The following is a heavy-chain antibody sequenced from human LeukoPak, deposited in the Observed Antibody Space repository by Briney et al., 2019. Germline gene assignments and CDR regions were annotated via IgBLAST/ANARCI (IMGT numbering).Heavy chain of an antibody. J-gene: IGHJ5*02. CDR3: ARVIDYPLAWFDP. V-gene: IGHV6-1*01. CDR1: GDSVSSGSGG. Sequence: SQTLSLTCDISGDSVSSGSGGWNWIRQSPSRGLEWLGRIYYRSQWYNDDAVSVKGRISINPDTAKNQFSLHLNSVTPEDTAVYYCARVIDYPLAWFDPWGQGTLVTVSS. CDR2: IYYRSQWYN. D-gene: IGHD4-11*01.